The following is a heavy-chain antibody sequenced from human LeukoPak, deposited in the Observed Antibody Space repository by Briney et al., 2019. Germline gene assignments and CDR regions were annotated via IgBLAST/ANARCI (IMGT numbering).Heavy chain of an antibody. CDR2: ISSSSSYI. CDR1: GFTFSSYR. V-gene: IGHV3-21*01. J-gene: IGHJ4*02. CDR3: ARAVGATREIDY. D-gene: IGHD1-26*01. Sequence: GEALRLSCAASGFTFSSYRMNWVRQAPGKGLEGVSSISSSSSYIHYADSVKGGFTISRDNAKNSLYLQMNSLRAEDTAVYYCARAVGATREIDYWGQGTLVTVSS.